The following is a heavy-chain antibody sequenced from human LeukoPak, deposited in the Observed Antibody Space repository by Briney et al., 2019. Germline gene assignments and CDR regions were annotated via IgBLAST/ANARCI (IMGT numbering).Heavy chain of an antibody. Sequence: ASVTVSCTASGYTFISYAMHWVRRAPGQGLEWMGWINAGKGNTKYSQKFQGRATITRDTSASTAYMELSSLRSEDTAVYYCAYYDFWSGPLGGMDVWGQGTTVTVSS. V-gene: IGHV1-3*01. CDR2: INAGKGNT. CDR1: GYTFISYA. CDR3: AYYDFWSGPLGGMDV. J-gene: IGHJ6*02. D-gene: IGHD3-3*01.